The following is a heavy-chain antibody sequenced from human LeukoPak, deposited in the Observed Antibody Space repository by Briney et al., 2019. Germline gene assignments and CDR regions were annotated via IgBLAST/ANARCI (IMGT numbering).Heavy chain of an antibody. J-gene: IGHJ5*02. CDR1: GYTFTGYH. V-gene: IGHV1-2*06. CDR2: INPNSGGT. D-gene: IGHD3-10*01. CDR3: ARAPPNSGSYYRLHSWFDP. Sequence: VASVKVSCKASGYTFTGYHMHWVRQAPGQGLEWMGRINPNSGGTNYAQKFQGRVTMTRDTSISTAYMELSSLRSDDTAFYYCARAPPNSGSYYRLHSWFDPWGQGALVTVSS.